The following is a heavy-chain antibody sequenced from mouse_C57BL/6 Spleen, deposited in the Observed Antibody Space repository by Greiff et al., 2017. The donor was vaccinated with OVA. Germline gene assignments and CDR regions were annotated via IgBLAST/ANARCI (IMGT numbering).Heavy chain of an antibody. CDR1: GYSFTDYN. CDR3: ATITTVVAHRAMDY. D-gene: IGHD1-1*01. J-gene: IGHJ4*01. Sequence: EVQLQQSGPELVKPGASVKISCKASGYSFTDYNMNWVKQSNGKSLEWIGVINPNYGTTSYNQKFKGKATLTVDQSSSTAYMQLNSLTSEDSAVYYCATITTVVAHRAMDYWGQGTSVTVSS. CDR2: INPNYGTT. V-gene: IGHV1-39*01.